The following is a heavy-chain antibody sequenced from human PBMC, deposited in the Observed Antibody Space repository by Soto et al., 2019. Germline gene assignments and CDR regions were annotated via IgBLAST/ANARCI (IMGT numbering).Heavy chain of an antibody. CDR1: GFTFSSYS. CDR3: ARGSIVATSLTPFDY. J-gene: IGHJ4*02. CDR2: ISTSSTYI. Sequence: RRLSCAASGFTFSSYSMNWVRQAPGKGLEWVSSISTSSTYIYYADSVKGRFTVSRDNAKNSLYLQINSLRDEDTAVYYCARGSIVATSLTPFDYWGQGTQVTVSS. D-gene: IGHD5-12*01. V-gene: IGHV3-21*01.